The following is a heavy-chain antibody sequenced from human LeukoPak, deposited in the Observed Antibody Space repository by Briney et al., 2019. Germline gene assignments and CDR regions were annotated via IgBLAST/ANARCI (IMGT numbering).Heavy chain of an antibody. CDR2: ISGSGGST. D-gene: IGHD3/OR15-3a*01. CDR1: VLTFSSYA. J-gene: IGHJ3*02. CDR3: ATAFFDWVQGAFDI. Sequence: PGGSLRLSCAASVLTFSSYAMSWVRQAPGKGLEWVSAISGSGGSTYYADFVKGRFTISRDNSKNTLYLQMNSLRAEDTAVYYCATAFFDWVQGAFDIWGQGTMVTVSS. V-gene: IGHV3-23*01.